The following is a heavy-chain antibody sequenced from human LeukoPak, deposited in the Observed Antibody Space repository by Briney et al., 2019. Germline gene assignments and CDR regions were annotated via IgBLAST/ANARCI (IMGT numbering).Heavy chain of an antibody. J-gene: IGHJ4*02. CDR3: AKDLAYYYDSSGYY. Sequence: PGGSLRLSCAASGFTFSSYGMSWVRQAPGKGLEWVSAISGSGGSTYYANSVKGRFTISRDNSKNTLYLQMNSLRAEDTAVYYCAKDLAYYYDSSGYYWGQGTLVTVSS. V-gene: IGHV3-23*01. D-gene: IGHD3-22*01. CDR2: ISGSGGST. CDR1: GFTFSSYG.